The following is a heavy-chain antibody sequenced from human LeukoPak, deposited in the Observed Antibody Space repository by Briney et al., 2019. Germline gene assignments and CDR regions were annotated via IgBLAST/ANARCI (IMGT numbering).Heavy chain of an antibody. D-gene: IGHD6-6*01. Sequence: GGSLRLSCVASGFSFSTYWINWVRQAPGEGLEWVAHIKHDGSQKYYVDSVKGRFTISRDNAKNSLYLQMNSLRAEDTAVYYCAREKEAAPYAFDIWGQGTMVTVSS. CDR1: GFSFSTYW. CDR2: IKHDGSQK. V-gene: IGHV3-7*01. CDR3: AREKEAAPYAFDI. J-gene: IGHJ3*02.